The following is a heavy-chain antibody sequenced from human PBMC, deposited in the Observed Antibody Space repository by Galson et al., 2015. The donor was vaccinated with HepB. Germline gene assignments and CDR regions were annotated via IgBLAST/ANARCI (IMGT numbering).Heavy chain of an antibody. V-gene: IGHV1-18*01. Sequence: SVKVSCKASGYTFTSYGISWVRQAPGQGLEWMGWISAYNGNTNYAQKLQGRVTMTTDTSTSTAYMELRSLRSDDTAVYYCARVLTRYSSSWYLVASQNNWFDPWGQGTLVIVSS. CDR1: GYTFTSYG. D-gene: IGHD6-13*01. CDR2: ISAYNGNT. J-gene: IGHJ5*02. CDR3: ARVLTRYSSSWYLVASQNNWFDP.